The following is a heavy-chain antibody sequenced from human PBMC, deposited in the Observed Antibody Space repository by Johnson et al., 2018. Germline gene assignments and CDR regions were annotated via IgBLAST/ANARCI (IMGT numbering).Heavy chain of an antibody. D-gene: IGHD3-3*01. Sequence: VQLVQSGGGLVQPGGSLRLSCAASGFTFSNFAMDWVRQAPGKGLEWVSYISGTGGHTHYADSVKGRFTISRDNSRKTLYLQMNSLRAEDTAVYYFAKEISTIDGFDIWGRGTMVTVSS. J-gene: IGHJ3*02. CDR3: AKEISTIDGFDI. CDR2: ISGTGGHT. CDR1: GFTFSNFA. V-gene: IGHV3-23*04.